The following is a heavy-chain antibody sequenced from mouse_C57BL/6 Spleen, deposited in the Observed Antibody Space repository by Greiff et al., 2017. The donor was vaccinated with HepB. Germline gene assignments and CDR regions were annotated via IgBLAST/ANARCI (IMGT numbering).Heavy chain of an antibody. J-gene: IGHJ4*01. D-gene: IGHD2-4*01. CDR2: ISSGSSTI. V-gene: IGHV5-17*01. CDR1: GFTFSDYG. CDR3: ASPPYDYDVCYAMDY. Sequence: EVKLVESGGGLVKPGGSLKLSCAASGFTFSDYGMHWVRQAPEKGLEWVAYISSGSSTIYYADTVKGRFTISRDNAKNTLFLQMTSLRSDDTAMYYCASPPYDYDVCYAMDYWGQGTSVTVSS.